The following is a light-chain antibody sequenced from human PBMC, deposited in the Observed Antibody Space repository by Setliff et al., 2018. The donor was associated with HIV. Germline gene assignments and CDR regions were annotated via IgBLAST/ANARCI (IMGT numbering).Light chain of an antibody. J-gene: IGLJ2*01. CDR2: EVS. CDR3: GSYTDSRIVV. V-gene: IGLV2-14*01. Sequence: QSVLTQPASVSGSPGQSITISCNGTSSDVGGYDLVSWYQQHPGKVPKIMIYEVSNRPSGVSNRLPGSKSGNTASLTISGLQAEDEADYYCGSYTDSRIVVFGGGTKVTVL. CDR1: SSDVGGYDL.